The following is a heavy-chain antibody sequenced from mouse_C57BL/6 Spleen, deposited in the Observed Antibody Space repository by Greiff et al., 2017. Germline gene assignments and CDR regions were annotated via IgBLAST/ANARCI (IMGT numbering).Heavy chain of an antibody. V-gene: IGHV1-55*01. CDR2: IYPGSGST. Sequence: QVQLQQPGAELVKPGASVKMSCKASGYTFTSYWITWVKQRPGQGLEWIGEIYPGSGSTNYNEKFKCKATLAVDTSSSTAYMQLSILTSEGSAVYDSAWSTVLYDCSQDYWGQGTTLTVSS. CDR3: AWSTVLYDCSQDY. J-gene: IGHJ2*01. CDR1: GYTFTSYW. D-gene: IGHD2-14*01.